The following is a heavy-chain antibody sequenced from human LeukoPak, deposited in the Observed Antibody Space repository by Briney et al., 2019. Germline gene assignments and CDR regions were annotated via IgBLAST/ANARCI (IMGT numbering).Heavy chain of an antibody. CDR3: AKGLGGGYYVFDS. V-gene: IGHV3-23*01. D-gene: IGHD1-26*01. Sequence: GGSLRLSCAASGFTFSSYAMSWVRQAPGKGLEWVSAISGSGGSTYYADSMKGRFTISRDNSKNTLDLQMNDLRAEDTAVFYCAKGLGGGYYVFDSWGRGTLVTVSS. CDR1: GFTFSSYA. J-gene: IGHJ4*02. CDR2: ISGSGGST.